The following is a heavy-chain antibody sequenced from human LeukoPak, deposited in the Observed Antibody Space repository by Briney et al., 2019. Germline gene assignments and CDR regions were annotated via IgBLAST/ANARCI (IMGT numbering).Heavy chain of an antibody. Sequence: SVTVSFTASGYTFTIYGISWVRQAHGQGLEWMGRIIPILGIANYEQKFQGRVTITADKSTSTAYMELSSLRSEDTAVYYCARVLCSSTSCYTNSAYGMDVWGQGTTVTVSS. CDR3: ARVLCSSTSCYTNSAYGMDV. CDR2: IIPILGIA. CDR1: GYTFTIYG. D-gene: IGHD2-2*02. J-gene: IGHJ6*02. V-gene: IGHV1-69*04.